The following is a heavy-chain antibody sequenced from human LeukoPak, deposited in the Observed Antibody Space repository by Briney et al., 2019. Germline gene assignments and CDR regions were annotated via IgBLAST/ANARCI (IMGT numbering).Heavy chain of an antibody. CDR2: ICGSGGST. CDR1: GFTFSTYA. V-gene: IGHV3-23*01. D-gene: IGHD3-3*01. CDR3: AKDLAYDFWSGYYTGYNYGMDV. J-gene: IGHJ6*02. Sequence: GGSLRLSCGASGFTFSTYAMSWVRQAPGKGLEWVSAICGSGGSTYYADSVKGRFTISGDNSKNTLYLQMSSLRAEDTAIYYCAKDLAYDFWSGYYTGYNYGMDVWGQGTTVTVSS.